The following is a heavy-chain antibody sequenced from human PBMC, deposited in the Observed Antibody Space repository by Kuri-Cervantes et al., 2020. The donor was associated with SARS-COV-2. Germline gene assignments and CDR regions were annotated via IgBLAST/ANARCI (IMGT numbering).Heavy chain of an antibody. CDR1: GGSISSGGYS. D-gene: IGHD3-22*01. V-gene: IGHV4-30-2*01. J-gene: IGHJ2*01. Sequence: SETLSLTCAVSGGSISSGGYSWSWIRQPPGKGLEWIGYIYHSGSTYYNPSLKSRVTISVDKSKNQFSLKLSSVTAADTAVYYCARWYYDSSGLRYFDLWGRGTLVTVSS. CDR3: ARWYYDSSGLRYFDL. CDR2: IYHSGST.